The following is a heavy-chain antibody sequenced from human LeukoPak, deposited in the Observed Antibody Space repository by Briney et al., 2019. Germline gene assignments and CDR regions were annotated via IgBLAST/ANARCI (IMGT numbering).Heavy chain of an antibody. CDR2: ISGSGGST. J-gene: IGHJ3*02. V-gene: IGHV3-23*01. Sequence: SGGSLRLSCAASGFTLSSYAMSWVRQAPGEGREWVSSISGSGGSTYYADSVKGRFTISRDNSKNTLYLQMSSLRAEDTAVYYCARTGRVATGPVGDIWGQGTMVTVSS. CDR3: ARTGRVATGPVGDI. D-gene: IGHD5-12*01. CDR1: GFTLSSYA.